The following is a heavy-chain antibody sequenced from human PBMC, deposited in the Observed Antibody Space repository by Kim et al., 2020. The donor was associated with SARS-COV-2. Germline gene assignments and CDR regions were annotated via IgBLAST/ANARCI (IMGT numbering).Heavy chain of an antibody. V-gene: IGHV4-59*01. CDR1: GDSISSYY. D-gene: IGHD3-10*01. J-gene: IGHJ3*02. Sequence: SETLSLTCTVSGDSISSYYWSWIRQPPGKGLEWIGYIYYSGSTNYNPSLKSRVTISVDTSKNQFSLKLSSVTAADTAVYYCARAPRITMVRGVITWIDAFDIWGQGTMVTVSS. CDR3: ARAPRITMVRGVITWIDAFDI. CDR2: IYYSGST.